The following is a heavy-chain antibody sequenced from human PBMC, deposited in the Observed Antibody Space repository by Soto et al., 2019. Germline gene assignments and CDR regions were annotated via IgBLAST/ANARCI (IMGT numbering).Heavy chain of an antibody. CDR3: AKASFYGDYPFDY. V-gene: IGHV3-30*18. D-gene: IGHD4-17*01. J-gene: IGHJ4*02. CDR2: ISYDGSNK. Sequence: GGSLRLSCAASGFTFRSYGMHWVRQAPGKGLEWVAAISYDGSNKYYADSVQGRFTISRDNSKNTLYLQMNSLRAEDTAVYYCAKASFYGDYPFDYWGQGTLVTVSS. CDR1: GFTFRSYG.